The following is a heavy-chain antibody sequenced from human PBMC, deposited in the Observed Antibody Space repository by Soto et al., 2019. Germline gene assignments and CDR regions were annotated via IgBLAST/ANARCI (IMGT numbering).Heavy chain of an antibody. CDR3: ARQQSSGWYYFDY. D-gene: IGHD6-19*01. J-gene: IGHJ4*02. CDR2: IYYSGTT. V-gene: IGHV4-59*08. Sequence: SETLSLTCTVSGGSISSYYWSWIRQPPGKGLEWIGYIYYSGTTNYNPSLKGRVTISVDTPKNQFSLKLSSVTAADTAVYYCARQQSSGWYYFDYWGQGTLVTVSS. CDR1: GGSISSYY.